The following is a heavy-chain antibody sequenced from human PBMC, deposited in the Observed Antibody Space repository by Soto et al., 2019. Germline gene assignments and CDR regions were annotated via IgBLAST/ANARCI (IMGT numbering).Heavy chain of an antibody. V-gene: IGHV1-8*01. J-gene: IGHJ4*02. D-gene: IGHD5-18*01. CDR1: GYTFTNYD. Sequence: ASVKVSCKASGYTFTNYDITWVRQAAGQGLEWVGWVNPNSGYTAYAQKFVGRVTMTRSTPLRTAYMGLSSLTSGDTAVYYCARSYSYGWTDYWGQGTLVTVSS. CDR2: VNPNSGYT. CDR3: ARSYSYGWTDY.